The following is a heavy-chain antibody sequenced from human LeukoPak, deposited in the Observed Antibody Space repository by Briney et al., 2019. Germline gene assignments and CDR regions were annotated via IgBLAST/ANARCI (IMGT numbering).Heavy chain of an antibody. Sequence: EASVKVSCKASGYTFTSYGISWVRQAPGQGLEWMGWISAYNGNTNYAQKLQGRVTMTTDTSTSTAYMELRSLRSDDTAVYYCARVELGYCGGGSCQIYYYYYMDVWGKGTTVTISS. CDR3: ARVELGYCGGGSCQIYYYYYMDV. CDR2: ISAYNGNT. D-gene: IGHD2-15*01. V-gene: IGHV1-18*01. CDR1: GYTFTSYG. J-gene: IGHJ6*03.